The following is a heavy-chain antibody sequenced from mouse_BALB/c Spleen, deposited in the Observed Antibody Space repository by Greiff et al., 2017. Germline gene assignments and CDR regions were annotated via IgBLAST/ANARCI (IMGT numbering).Heavy chain of an antibody. CDR2: IDPANGNT. CDR1: GFNIKDTY. V-gene: IGHV14-3*02. D-gene: IGHD1-1*01. Sequence: VQLQQSGAELVKPGASVKLSCTASGFNIKDTYMHWVKQRPEQGLEWIGRIDPANGNTKYDPKFQGKATITADTSSNTAYLQLSSLTSEDTAVYYGARAGSSPYRYSDVGGAGTTVTVSA. CDR3: ARAGSSPYRYSDV. J-gene: IGHJ1*01.